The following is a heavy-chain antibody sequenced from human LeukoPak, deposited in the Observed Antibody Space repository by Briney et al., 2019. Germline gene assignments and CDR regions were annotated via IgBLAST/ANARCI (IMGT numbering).Heavy chain of an antibody. CDR2: INHSGST. Sequence: SETLSLTCAVYGGSFSGYYWSWIRQPPGKGLEWIGEINHSGSTNYNPSLKSRVTISVDTSKNQFSLKLSSVTAADTAVYYCARGGQVVTPNPVDYWGQGILVTVSS. CDR3: ARGGQVVTPNPVDY. J-gene: IGHJ4*02. CDR1: GGSFSGYY. D-gene: IGHD4-23*01. V-gene: IGHV4-34*01.